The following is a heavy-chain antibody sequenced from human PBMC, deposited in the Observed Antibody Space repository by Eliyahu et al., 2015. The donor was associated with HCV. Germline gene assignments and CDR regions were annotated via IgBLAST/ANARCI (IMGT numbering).Heavy chain of an antibody. CDR1: GFTVXSNY. CDR2: IYSGGST. D-gene: IGHD3-3*01. Sequence: EVQLVESGGGLIQPGGSLRLSCAASGFTVXSNYMSWVRQAPGKGLEWVSVIYSGGSTYYADSVKGRFTISRDNSKNTLYLQMNSLRAEDTAVYYCARGVTIFGVVISGFDPWGQGTLVTVSS. CDR3: ARGVTIFGVVISGFDP. V-gene: IGHV3-53*01. J-gene: IGHJ5*02.